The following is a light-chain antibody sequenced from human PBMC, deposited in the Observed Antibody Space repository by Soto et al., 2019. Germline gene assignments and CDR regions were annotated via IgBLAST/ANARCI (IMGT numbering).Light chain of an antibody. V-gene: IGLV1-44*01. CDR2: SNT. CDR1: SSNIGSNT. J-gene: IGLJ3*02. CDR3: AAWDDSLNGGV. Sequence: QSVLTQPPSASGTHGQRVTISCSGSSSNIGSNTVNWYQQLPGTAPKLLIYSNTQRPSGVPDRFSGSKSGTSASLAISGLQSEDEADYYCAAWDDSLNGGVFGGGTKLTVL.